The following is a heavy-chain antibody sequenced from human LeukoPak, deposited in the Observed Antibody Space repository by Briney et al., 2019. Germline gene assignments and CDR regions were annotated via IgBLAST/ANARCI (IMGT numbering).Heavy chain of an antibody. J-gene: IGHJ4*02. CDR2: ISAYNGNT. V-gene: IGHV1-18*01. Sequence: GASVKVSCKASGYTFTSYGISWVRQAPGQGLEWMGWISAYNGNTNYAQELQGRVTMTTDTSTSTAYMELRSLRSDDTAVYYCARVSAPSQWLVPLIAAGVDYWGQGTLVTVSS. CDR3: ARVSAPSQWLVPLIAAGVDY. D-gene: IGHD6-19*01. CDR1: GYTFTSYG.